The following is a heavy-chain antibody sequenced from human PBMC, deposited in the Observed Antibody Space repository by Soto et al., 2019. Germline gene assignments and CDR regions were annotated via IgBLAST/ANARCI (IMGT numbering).Heavy chain of an antibody. CDR3: ARVFVFVDY. D-gene: IGHD2-15*01. V-gene: IGHV3-48*03. J-gene: IGHJ4*02. CDR1: GFTFSSYE. CDR2: ISSSGSTI. Sequence: GGSLRLSCAASGFTFSSYEMNWVRQAPGKGLEWVSYISSSGSTIYYADSVKGRFTISRDSAKNSLYLQMNSLRAEDTAVYYCARVFVFVDYWGQGTLVTVSS.